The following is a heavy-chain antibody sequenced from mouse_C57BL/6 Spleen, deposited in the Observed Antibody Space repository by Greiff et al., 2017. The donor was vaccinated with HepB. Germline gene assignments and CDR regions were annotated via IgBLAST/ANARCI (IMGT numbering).Heavy chain of an antibody. CDR3: ARKGGYPYAMDY. Sequence: EVQLQQSGPELVKPGASVKIPCKASGYTFTDYNMDWVKQSHGKSLEWIGDINPNNGGTNYKQKFKGKATLTVDKSSSTAYMELRSLTSEDTAVYYCARKGGYPYAMDYWGQGTSVTVSS. D-gene: IGHD5-1-1*01. CDR1: GYTFTDYN. CDR2: INPNNGGT. V-gene: IGHV1-18*01. J-gene: IGHJ4*01.